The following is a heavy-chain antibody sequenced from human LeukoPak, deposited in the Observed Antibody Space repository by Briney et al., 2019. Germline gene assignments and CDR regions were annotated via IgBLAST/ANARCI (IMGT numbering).Heavy chain of an antibody. CDR1: GFTFSSYA. CDR3: ARHDHYDSSGYYYGIDY. J-gene: IGHJ4*02. V-gene: IGHV3-23*01. D-gene: IGHD3-22*01. CDR2: ISGSGDTT. Sequence: GGSLRLSCAASGFTFSSYAMSWVRQAPGKGLEWVSVISGSGDTTYYADSVKGRVTISRDNSKNTLYLQMSSLRAEDTAEYYCARHDHYDSSGYYYGIDYWGQGTLVTVSS.